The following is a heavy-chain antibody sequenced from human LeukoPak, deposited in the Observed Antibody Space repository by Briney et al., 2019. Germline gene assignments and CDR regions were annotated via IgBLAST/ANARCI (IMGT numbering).Heavy chain of an antibody. CDR1: GGTFSSYA. J-gene: IGHJ5*02. Sequence: ASVKVSCKDSGGTFSSYAISWVRQAPGQGLEWMGWMNPNSGNTGYAQKFQGRVTMTRNTSISTAYMELSSLRSEDTAVYYCAIATQQHGGWFDPWGQGTLVTVSS. CDR3: AIATQQHGGWFDP. CDR2: MNPNSGNT. D-gene: IGHD6-13*01. V-gene: IGHV1-8*02.